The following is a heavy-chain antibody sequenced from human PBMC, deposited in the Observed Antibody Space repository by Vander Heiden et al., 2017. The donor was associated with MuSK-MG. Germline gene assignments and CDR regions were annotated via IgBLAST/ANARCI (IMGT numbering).Heavy chain of an antibody. CDR2: IIPIFGTA. V-gene: IGHV1-69*01. CDR1: HGTFSSYA. Sequence: QVQLVQSGAEVTKPGSSVKVSCKSSHGTFSSYAISWVRQAPGQGLEWMGGIIPIFGTANYAQKFHGRVTITADESTSTAYMELSSLRSEDTAVYYCGVEGEAGSYYYYGMDVWGQGTTVTVSS. J-gene: IGHJ6*02. D-gene: IGHD3-10*01. CDR3: GVEGEAGSYYYYGMDV.